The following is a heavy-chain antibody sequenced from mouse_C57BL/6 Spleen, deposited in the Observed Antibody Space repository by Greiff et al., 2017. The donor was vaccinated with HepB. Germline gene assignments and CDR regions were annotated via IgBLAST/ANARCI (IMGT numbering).Heavy chain of an antibody. CDR1: GYTFTDYY. J-gene: IGHJ3*01. CDR2: INPNNGGT. D-gene: IGHD1-1*01. V-gene: IGHV1-26*01. CDR3: ARPPDYYGSSPAWFAY. Sequence: VQLQQSGPELVKPGASVKISCKASGYTFTDYYMNWVKQSHGKSLEWIGDINPNNGGTSYNQKFKGKATLTVDKSSSTAYMELRSLTSVDSAVYYCARPPDYYGSSPAWFAYWGQGTLVTVSA.